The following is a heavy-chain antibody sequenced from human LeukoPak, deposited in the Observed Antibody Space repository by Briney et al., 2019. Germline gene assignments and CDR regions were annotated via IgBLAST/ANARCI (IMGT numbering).Heavy chain of an antibody. Sequence: GGSLRLSCAASGFTFSSYGMHWVRQAPGKGLEWVAVIWYDGSNKYYADSVKGRFTISRDNSKNTLYLRMNSLRAEDTAVYYCARASADLRYFDWLLNWFDPWGQGTLVTVSS. V-gene: IGHV3-33*01. CDR2: IWYDGSNK. CDR3: ARASADLRYFDWLLNWFDP. CDR1: GFTFSSYG. D-gene: IGHD3-9*01. J-gene: IGHJ5*02.